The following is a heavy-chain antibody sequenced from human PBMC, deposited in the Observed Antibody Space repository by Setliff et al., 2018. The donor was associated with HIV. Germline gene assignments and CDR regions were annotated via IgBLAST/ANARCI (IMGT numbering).Heavy chain of an antibody. V-gene: IGHV1-18*01. D-gene: IGHD3-22*01. Sequence: ASVKVSCKASGYSFTSYGISWVRQAPGQGLEWMGWISTYNGNKNYAQNLQDRVTMTTDTSTSTAYMELRSLRFDDTAVYYCARFPNPSQIVVIMPPDYWCQGTLVTVSS. CDR2: ISTYNGNK. CDR1: GYSFTSYG. J-gene: IGHJ4*02. CDR3: ARFPNPSQIVVIMPPDY.